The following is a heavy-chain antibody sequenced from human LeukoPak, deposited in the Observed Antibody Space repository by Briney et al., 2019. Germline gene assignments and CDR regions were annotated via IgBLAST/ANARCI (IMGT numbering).Heavy chain of an antibody. V-gene: IGHV3-53*01. Sequence: GGSLRLSCAASGFTFSSSFIYWVHRAPGKGLEWVSFIHRDDKTYYADSVKGRFTMSRDSSKNTLYLQMNSLGADDTAVYYCAREVISTPSYFDYWGQGILVTVSS. CDR1: GFTFSSSF. D-gene: IGHD2-2*01. CDR3: AREVISTPSYFDY. J-gene: IGHJ4*02. CDR2: IHRDDKT.